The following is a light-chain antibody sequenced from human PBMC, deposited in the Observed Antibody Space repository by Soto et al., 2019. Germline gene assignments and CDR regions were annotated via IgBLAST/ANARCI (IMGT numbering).Light chain of an antibody. J-gene: IGLJ2*01. V-gene: IGLV7-46*01. CDR3: LLSYSGARPHVV. CDR2: DTS. CDR1: TGAVTSGHY. Sequence: QTVVTQEPSLTVSPGGTVTLTCGSSTGAVTSGHYPYWFQQKPGQAPRTLIYDTSNKHSWTPARFSGSLLGGKAALTFSGAQPEDEAEYYGLLSYSGARPHVVFGGGTTLTVL.